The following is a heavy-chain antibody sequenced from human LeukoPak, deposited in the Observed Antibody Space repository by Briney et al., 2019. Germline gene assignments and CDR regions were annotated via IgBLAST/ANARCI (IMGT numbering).Heavy chain of an antibody. CDR2: ISSSGSTI. V-gene: IGHV3-11*04. CDR3: ARARPYYGGNRDPYYYFDY. Sequence: GGSLRLSCAASGFTFSDYYMSWIRQAPGKGLEWVSYISSSGSTIYYADSVKGRFTISRDNAKNSLYLQMNSLRAEDTAVYYCARARPYYGGNRDPYYYFDYWGQGTLVTVSS. D-gene: IGHD4-23*01. CDR1: GFTFSDYY. J-gene: IGHJ4*02.